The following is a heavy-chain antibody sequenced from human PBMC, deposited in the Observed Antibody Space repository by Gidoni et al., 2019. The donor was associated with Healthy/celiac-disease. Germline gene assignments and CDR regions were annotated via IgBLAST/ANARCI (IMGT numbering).Heavy chain of an antibody. CDR2: ISSSGSTI. Sequence: SWIRQAPGKGLEWVSYISSSGSTIYYADSVKGRFTISRDNAKNSLYLQMNSLRAEDTAVYYCARERGAAADNWGQGTLVTVSS. J-gene: IGHJ4*02. CDR3: ARERGAAADN. D-gene: IGHD6-13*01. V-gene: IGHV3-11*01.